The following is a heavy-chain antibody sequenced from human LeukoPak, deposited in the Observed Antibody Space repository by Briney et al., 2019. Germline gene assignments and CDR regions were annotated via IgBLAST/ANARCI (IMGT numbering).Heavy chain of an antibody. CDR1: GGSFSGYY. Sequence: SETLSLTCAVYGGSFSGYYWSWIRQPPGKGLGWIGEINHSGSTNYNPSLKSRVTISVDTSKNQFSLKLSSVTAADTAVYYCGGGRKNWFDPWGQGTLVTVSS. CDR3: GGGRKNWFDP. J-gene: IGHJ5*02. CDR2: INHSGST. V-gene: IGHV4-34*01.